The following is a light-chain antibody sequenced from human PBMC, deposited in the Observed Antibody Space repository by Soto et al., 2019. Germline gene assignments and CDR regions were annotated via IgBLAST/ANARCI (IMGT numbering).Light chain of an antibody. V-gene: IGKV3-20*01. CDR3: QQDGSSSYT. CDR1: QSISSSY. Sequence: EIVLTQSPGTLSLSPGERATLSCRASQSISSSYLAWYQQKPGQAPRLLSYAASSRATGIPDRFSGSGSGTAFTLTSSRLEPEDFAVYYCQQDGSSSYTFGQGTQVESK. CDR2: AAS. J-gene: IGKJ2*01.